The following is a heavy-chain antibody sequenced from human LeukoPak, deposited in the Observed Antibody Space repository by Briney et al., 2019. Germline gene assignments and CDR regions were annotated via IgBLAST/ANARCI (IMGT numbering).Heavy chain of an antibody. D-gene: IGHD3-22*01. CDR1: GFTFSSYG. V-gene: IGHV3-33*01. CDR2: IWYDGSNK. J-gene: IGHJ4*02. CDR3: AREPPPMIVVWGFDY. Sequence: PGRSPRLSCAASGFTFSSYGMHWVRQAPGKGLEWVAVIWYDGSNKYYADSVKGRFTISRDNSRNTLYLQMNSLRAEDTAVYYCAREPPPMIVVWGFDYWGQGTLVTVSS.